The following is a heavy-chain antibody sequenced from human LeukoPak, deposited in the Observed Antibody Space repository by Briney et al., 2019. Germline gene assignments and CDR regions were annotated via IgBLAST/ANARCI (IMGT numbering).Heavy chain of an antibody. Sequence: PSETLSLTCTVSGGSISSGGYYWSWIRQHPGKGLEWIGYIYYSGSTYYNPSLKSRVTISVDTSKNQFSLKLSSVTAADTAVYYCARDRPAAYYDFWSGPDAFDIWGQGTMVTVSS. CDR3: ARDRPAAYYDFWSGPDAFDI. CDR2: IYYSGST. D-gene: IGHD3-3*01. J-gene: IGHJ3*02. CDR1: GGSISSGGYY. V-gene: IGHV4-31*03.